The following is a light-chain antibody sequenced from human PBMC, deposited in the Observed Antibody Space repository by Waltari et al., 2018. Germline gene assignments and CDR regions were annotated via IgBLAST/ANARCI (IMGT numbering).Light chain of an antibody. Sequence: EIVLTQSPGTLSLSPGERVTLSCRAGQSVSRNYLAWYQQRPGQAPRLLIYGASRRATGIPDRFSGSGSETDCTLTISRLELEDFGVYYCQHYDTSAPLTFGGGSKVEIK. CDR2: GAS. CDR3: QHYDTSAPLT. V-gene: IGKV3-20*01. CDR1: QSVSRNY. J-gene: IGKJ4*01.